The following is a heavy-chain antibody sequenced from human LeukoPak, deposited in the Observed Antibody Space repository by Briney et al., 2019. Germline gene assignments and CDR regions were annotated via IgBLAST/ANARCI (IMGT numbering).Heavy chain of an antibody. V-gene: IGHV3-7*01. CDR2: INQTGSEK. J-gene: IGHJ3*02. D-gene: IGHD1-1*01. Sequence: GGSLRLSCAASGFTFSSYWMSWVRQAPGKGLEWVANINQTGSEKYFVDSVKGRFTISRDNAKNSLYLQMNSLRAEDTAVYYCARDDTRNDWPDAFDIWGQGTMVTVSS. CDR3: ARDDTRNDWPDAFDI. CDR1: GFTFSSYW.